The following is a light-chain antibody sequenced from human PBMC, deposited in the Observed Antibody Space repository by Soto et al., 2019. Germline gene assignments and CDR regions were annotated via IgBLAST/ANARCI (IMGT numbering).Light chain of an antibody. CDR2: GAS. V-gene: IGKV3-20*01. J-gene: IGKJ2*01. CDR3: QQYDSTLYT. Sequence: EIVLTQSPGTLSLSPGERATLSCRASQSISSMYLAWYQQKPGQAPRLLIYGASNRAAGIPDRFSGSGSGTDVTLTISRLEPEDFAVYYCQQYDSTLYTVGQGTELEIK. CDR1: QSISSMY.